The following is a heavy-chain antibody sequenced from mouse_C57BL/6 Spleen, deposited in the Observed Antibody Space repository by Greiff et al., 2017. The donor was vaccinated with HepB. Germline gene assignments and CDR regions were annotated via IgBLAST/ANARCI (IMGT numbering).Heavy chain of an antibody. D-gene: IGHD1-1*01. Sequence: QVQLKQPGAELVKPGASVKLSCKASGYTFTSYWMHWVKQRPGQGLEWIGMIHPNSGSTNYNEKFKSKATLTVDKSSSTAYMQLSSLTSEDSAVYYCARSITTVPYYYAMDYWGQGTSVTVSS. CDR2: IHPNSGST. V-gene: IGHV1-64*01. CDR3: ARSITTVPYYYAMDY. CDR1: GYTFTSYW. J-gene: IGHJ4*01.